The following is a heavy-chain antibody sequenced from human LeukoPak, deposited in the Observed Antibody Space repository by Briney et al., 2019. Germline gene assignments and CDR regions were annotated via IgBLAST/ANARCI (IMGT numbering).Heavy chain of an antibody. CDR1: GYSFTGYY. D-gene: IGHD3-22*01. V-gene: IGHV1-2*02. CDR3: ARAVLIVGTTQEGY. J-gene: IGHJ4*02. CDR2: INPNDGGT. Sequence: ASVKVSCKASGYSFTGYYIHWVRQAPGQGLEWMGWINPNDGGTNYAQKFQGRVTMTRDTSISTAYMEVSRLRSDDTAVYYCARAVLIVGTTQEGYGGQGTLVTVSS.